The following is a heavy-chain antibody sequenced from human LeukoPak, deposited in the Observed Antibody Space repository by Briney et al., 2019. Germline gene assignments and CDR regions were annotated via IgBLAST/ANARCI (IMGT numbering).Heavy chain of an antibody. CDR2: IDGSGGNI. CDR1: GFTFSSYA. V-gene: IGHV3-23*01. CDR3: ATYMQRGAFDY. Sequence: GGSLRLSCAASGFTFSSYAMKWVRQAPGKWLQWVSVIDGSGGNIHYADSVEGRFTISRDNSKHTLYLQMNSLRAEDTAVYYCATYMQRGAFDYWGQGTLVTVSS. D-gene: IGHD4/OR15-4a*01. J-gene: IGHJ4*02.